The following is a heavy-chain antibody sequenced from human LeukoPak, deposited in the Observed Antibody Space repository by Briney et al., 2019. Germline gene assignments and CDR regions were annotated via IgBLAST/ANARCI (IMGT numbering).Heavy chain of an antibody. D-gene: IGHD3/OR15-3a*01. CDR1: GYTFTGYY. V-gene: IGHV1-2*06. CDR2: INPNSGGT. CDR3: ARDQGLDYCYYGMDV. Sequence: ASVKVSCTASGYTFTGYYMHWVRQAPGQGLEWMGRINPNSGGTNYAQKFQGRVTMTRDTSISTAYMELSRLRSDDTAVYYCARDQGLDYCYYGMDVWGQGTTVTVSS. J-gene: IGHJ6*02.